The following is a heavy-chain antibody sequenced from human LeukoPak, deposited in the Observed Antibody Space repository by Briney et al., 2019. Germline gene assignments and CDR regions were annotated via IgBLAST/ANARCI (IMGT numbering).Heavy chain of an antibody. Sequence: PSETLSLTCTVSGGSISSSSYYWGWIRQPPGKGLEWIGSIYYSGSTYYNPSLKSRVTISVDTSKNQFSLKLSSVTAADTAVYYCARDGLGYYYGSGDPYYFDYWGQGTLVTVSS. CDR2: IYYSGST. V-gene: IGHV4-39*07. D-gene: IGHD3-10*01. CDR3: ARDGLGYYYGSGDPYYFDY. J-gene: IGHJ4*02. CDR1: GGSISSSSYY.